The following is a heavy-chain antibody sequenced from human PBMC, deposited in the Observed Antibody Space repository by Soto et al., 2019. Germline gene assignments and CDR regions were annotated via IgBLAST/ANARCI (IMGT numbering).Heavy chain of an antibody. CDR1: SGSISSSNW. V-gene: IGHV4-4*02. D-gene: IGHD3-10*01. CDR3: ARENMGRGVIENYFDY. J-gene: IGHJ4*02. CDR2: IYHSGST. Sequence: PSETLSLTCAVSSGSISSSNWWSGVRQPPGKGLEWIGEIYHSGSTNYNPSLKSRVTISVDKSKNQFSLKLSSVTAADTAVYYCARENMGRGVIENYFDYWGQGTQVTVSS.